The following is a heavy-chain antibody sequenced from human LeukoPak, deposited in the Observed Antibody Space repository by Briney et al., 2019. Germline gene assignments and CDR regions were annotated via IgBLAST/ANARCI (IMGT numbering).Heavy chain of an antibody. CDR3: AKHMRATNTYSFCGLDV. V-gene: IGHV3-9*01. D-gene: IGHD1-26*01. CDR2: INWNGGGP. Sequence: TGGSLRLSCAASGFTFKDYGMHWVRHPPGKGPEWVSSINWNGGGPHYADSVKGRFTISRDNAQNSLYLQLRSLRPEGTALYYCAKHMRATNTYSFCGLDVWGRGTTVSVSS. CDR1: GFTFKDYG. J-gene: IGHJ6*02.